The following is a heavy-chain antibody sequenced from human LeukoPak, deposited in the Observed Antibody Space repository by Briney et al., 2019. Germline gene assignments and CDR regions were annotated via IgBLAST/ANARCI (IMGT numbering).Heavy chain of an antibody. CDR2: ISGSGGST. D-gene: IGHD2-15*01. Sequence: GGSLRLSCAASGFTFSSYGMSWVRQAPGKGLEWVSSISGSGGSTYYADSVKGRFTISRDNSKNTLYLQMNSLRAEDTAVYYCAKDCSGGSCYSSWGQGTLVTVSS. CDR3: AKDCSGGSCYSS. CDR1: GFTFSSYG. V-gene: IGHV3-23*01. J-gene: IGHJ4*02.